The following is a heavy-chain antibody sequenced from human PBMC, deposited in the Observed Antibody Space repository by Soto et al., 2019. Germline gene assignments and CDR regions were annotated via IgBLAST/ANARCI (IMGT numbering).Heavy chain of an antibody. CDR3: AREDILGTRSFDY. D-gene: IGHD1-26*01. CDR2: ISSNSVTI. CDR1: GFIFSKYS. J-gene: IGHJ4*02. V-gene: IGHV3-48*02. Sequence: GGSLRLSCGASGFIFSKYSMNWVRQAPGKGLEWLSYISSNSVTIYYADSVRGRFTIFRDNAKNALYLQMNSLRDEDTAVYYCAREDILGTRSFDYWGQGALVTVSS.